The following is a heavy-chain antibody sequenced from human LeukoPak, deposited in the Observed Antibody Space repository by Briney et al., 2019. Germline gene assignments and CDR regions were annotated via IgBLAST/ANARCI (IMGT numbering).Heavy chain of an antibody. D-gene: IGHD3-22*01. V-gene: IGHV3-21*01. CDR2: ISSSSSYI. CDR3: ARDDNYYDSSGYPF. J-gene: IGHJ4*02. Sequence: PGGSLRLSCAASGFTFSSYSMNWVRQAPGKGLEWVSSISSSSSYIYYADSVKGRFTISRDNAKNSLYLQMNSLRAEDTAVYYCARDDNYYDSSGYPFWGQGTLVTVSS. CDR1: GFTFSSYS.